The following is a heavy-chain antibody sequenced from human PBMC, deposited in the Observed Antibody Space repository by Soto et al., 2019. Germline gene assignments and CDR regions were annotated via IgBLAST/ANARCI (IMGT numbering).Heavy chain of an antibody. CDR3: ARGCLIVVVPAAIRY. J-gene: IGHJ4*02. V-gene: IGHV3-30-3*01. CDR2: ISYDGSNK. D-gene: IGHD2-2*01. Sequence: QVQLVESGGGVVQPGRSLRLSCAASGFTFSSYAMHWVRQAPGKGLEWVAVISYDGSNKYYADSVKGRFTISRDNSKNTLYLQMNSLRAEDTDVYYCARGCLIVVVPAAIRYWGQGTLVTVSS. CDR1: GFTFSSYA.